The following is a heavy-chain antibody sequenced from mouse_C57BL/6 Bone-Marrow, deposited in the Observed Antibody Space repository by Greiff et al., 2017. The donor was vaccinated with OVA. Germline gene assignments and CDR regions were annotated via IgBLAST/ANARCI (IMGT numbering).Heavy chain of an antibody. J-gene: IGHJ3*01. CDR1: GYAFTNYL. Sequence: VQRVESGAELVRPGTSVKVSCKASGYAFTNYLIEWVKQRPGQGLEWIGVINPGSGGTNYNEKFKGKATLTADKSSSTAYMQLSSLTSEDSAVYFCARSLYYGSSLFAYWGQGTLVTVSA. D-gene: IGHD1-1*01. CDR2: INPGSGGT. V-gene: IGHV1-54*01. CDR3: ARSLYYGSSLFAY.